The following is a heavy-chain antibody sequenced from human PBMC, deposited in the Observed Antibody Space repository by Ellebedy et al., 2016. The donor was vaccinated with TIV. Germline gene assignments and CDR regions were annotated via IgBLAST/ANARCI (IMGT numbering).Heavy chain of an antibody. V-gene: IGHV3-23*01. D-gene: IGHD3-16*01. J-gene: IGHJ2*01. CDR1: EFNFKIYS. CDR3: SKDPYYGSGYFDL. Sequence: GESLKISXEASEFNFKIYSMAWVRQAPGKGLEWVASVSGRGIKTYYEDSVKGRFTLSRDNSKNTLYLQMDSLRTEDTAIYYCSKDPYYGSGYFDLWGRGTLVTVSS. CDR2: VSGRGIKT.